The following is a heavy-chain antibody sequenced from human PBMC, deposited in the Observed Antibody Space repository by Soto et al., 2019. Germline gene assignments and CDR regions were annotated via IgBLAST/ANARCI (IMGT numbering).Heavy chain of an antibody. CDR3: ATSSPAVLRPVYYYGMDV. CDR2: ISAYNGNT. V-gene: IGHV1-18*01. Sequence: ASVKVSCKASGYTFTSYGISWVRQAPGQGLEWMGWISAYNGNTNYAQKLQGRVTMTTDTSTSTAYMELRSLRSDDTAVYYCATSSPAVLRPVYYYGMDVWGQGTTVTVSS. D-gene: IGHD3-10*01. CDR1: GYTFTSYG. J-gene: IGHJ6*02.